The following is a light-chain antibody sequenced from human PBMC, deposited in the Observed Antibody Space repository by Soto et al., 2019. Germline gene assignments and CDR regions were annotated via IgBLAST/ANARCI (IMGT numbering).Light chain of an antibody. CDR1: QSITNY. Sequence: DIQMAQSPSSLSVSVGDRVTITCRASQSITNYLNWYQQKPWKAPKLLVYAASSLQSGVPSRFSGNGSGTDFTLTITSLQPEDFSSYYCQQSDSYPYTFGQGTKLEIK. CDR3: QQSDSYPYT. V-gene: IGKV1-39*01. J-gene: IGKJ2*01. CDR2: AAS.